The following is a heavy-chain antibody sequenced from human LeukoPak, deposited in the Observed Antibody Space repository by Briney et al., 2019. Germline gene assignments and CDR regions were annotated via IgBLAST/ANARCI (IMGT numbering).Heavy chain of an antibody. Sequence: ASVKVSCKASGYTFTGYYMHWVRQAPGQGLEWMGWINPNSGGTNYAQKFQGRVTMTRDTSISTAYMELSRLRSDDTAVYYCARDTYSGSSDAFDIWGQGTMVTVSS. CDR3: ARDTYSGSSDAFDI. CDR2: INPNSGGT. J-gene: IGHJ3*02. D-gene: IGHD1-26*01. V-gene: IGHV1-2*02. CDR1: GYTFTGYY.